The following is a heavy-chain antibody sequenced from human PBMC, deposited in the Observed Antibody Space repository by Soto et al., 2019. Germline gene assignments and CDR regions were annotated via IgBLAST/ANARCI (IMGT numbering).Heavy chain of an antibody. CDR3: VKDLIVVVVAATRPNFDY. V-gene: IGHV3-23*01. D-gene: IGHD2-15*01. CDR2: ISGSGGST. CDR1: GFTFSSYA. Sequence: PRGSLRLSCAASGFTFSSYAISWVRQAPGKGLEWVSAISGSGGSTYYADSVKGRFTISRDNSKNTLYLQMNSLRAEDTAVYYCVKDLIVVVVAATRPNFDYWGQGTLVTVSS. J-gene: IGHJ4*02.